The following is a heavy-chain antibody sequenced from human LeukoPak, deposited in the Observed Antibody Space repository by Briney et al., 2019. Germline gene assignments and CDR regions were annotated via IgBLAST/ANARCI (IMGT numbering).Heavy chain of an antibody. D-gene: IGHD3-9*01. CDR2: VSGSGSST. Sequence: GGSLRLSCPVSGLTFSSYAMSWVRQAPGKGLEWVSVVSGSGSSTYYADSVKGRFTISRDNSKNTLYLQMNSLRAEDTAVYFCAKPQRTIRQYFYDGMDVWGQGATVTVSS. CDR3: AKPQRTIRQYFYDGMDV. J-gene: IGHJ6*02. CDR1: GLTFSSYA. V-gene: IGHV3-23*01.